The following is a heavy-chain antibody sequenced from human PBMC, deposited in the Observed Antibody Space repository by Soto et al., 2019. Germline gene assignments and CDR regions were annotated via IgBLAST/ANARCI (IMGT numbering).Heavy chain of an antibody. V-gene: IGHV4-4*09. CDR2: IFSSGNT. CDR3: AGDIRSGSYRFDY. D-gene: IGHD1-26*01. Sequence: QVQLQESGPGLVRPSETLSLTCTVSGDSITNYQWSWIRQSPEKGLEWIGYIFSSGNTVYNPSVKRRLTISADSSRNQFSLKLTSVTAADTAIYYCAGDIRSGSYRFDYWGQGALVTVFS. J-gene: IGHJ4*02. CDR1: GDSITNYQ.